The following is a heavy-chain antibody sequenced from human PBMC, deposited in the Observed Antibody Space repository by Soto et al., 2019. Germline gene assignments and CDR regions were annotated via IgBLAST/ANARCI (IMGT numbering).Heavy chain of an antibody. CDR3: ATDSSGYYAKGSFDI. CDR1: GASINTFY. V-gene: IGHV4-4*07. Sequence: SETLSLTCTVSGASINTFYWTWIRQSAGRGLEWIGRIYSGGTTNYNPSLKSRVTMSVEKSNNQFSLKLSSVSAADTAVYFCATDSSGYYAKGSFDIWGQGTMVTVSS. D-gene: IGHD3-22*01. J-gene: IGHJ3*02. CDR2: IYSGGTT.